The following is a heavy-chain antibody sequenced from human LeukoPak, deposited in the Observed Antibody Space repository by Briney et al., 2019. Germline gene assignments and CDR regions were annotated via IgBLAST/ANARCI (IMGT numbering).Heavy chain of an antibody. D-gene: IGHD1-26*01. J-gene: IGHJ4*02. CDR3: AKKGATTGDFDY. Sequence: GGSLRLSCAASGFTFSNFLMTWVRQAPGKGPEWVSAISGSGGDTYYADSVKGRFTISRDNTKNTLYLQMNSLRAEDTAVYYCAKKGATTGDFDYWGQGTLVTVSS. V-gene: IGHV3-23*01. CDR1: GFTFSNFL. CDR2: ISGSGGDT.